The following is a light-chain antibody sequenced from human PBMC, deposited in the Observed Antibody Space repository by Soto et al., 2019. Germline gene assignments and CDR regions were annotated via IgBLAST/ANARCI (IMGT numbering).Light chain of an antibody. CDR1: QSVSSY. CDR3: QQRSNGPLT. J-gene: IGKJ4*01. Sequence: EIVLTQSPATLSLSPGERATLSCRASQSVSSYLAWYQQKPGQAPRLLIYDASNRATGIPARFSGSESGTEFTLTISSLEPEDFAVYYCQQRSNGPLTFGGGTKVEIK. V-gene: IGKV3-11*01. CDR2: DAS.